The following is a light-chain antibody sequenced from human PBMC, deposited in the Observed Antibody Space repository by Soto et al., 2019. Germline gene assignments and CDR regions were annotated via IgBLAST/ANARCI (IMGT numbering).Light chain of an antibody. V-gene: IGKV3-20*01. Sequence: EIVLTQSPGTLSVSPGERATLSCRASQSVSSSYLAWYQQKPGQAPRLLIYGASSRATGIPDRFSGSGSGTDFTLTISRLEPEDFALHYCQQYGSSPITFGPGTKVDIK. CDR3: QQYGSSPIT. CDR2: GAS. CDR1: QSVSSSY. J-gene: IGKJ3*01.